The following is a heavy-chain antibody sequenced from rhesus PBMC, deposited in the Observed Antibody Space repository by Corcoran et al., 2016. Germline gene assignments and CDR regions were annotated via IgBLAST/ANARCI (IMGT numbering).Heavy chain of an antibody. CDR2: IYGRGWST. Sequence: QVQLQESGPGLVKPSETLSLTCAVSGGSISDSYYWSWIRQPPGKGMEWIGYIYGRGWSTQHNPAPTSRVTISPDTSKNQFALKLSAVTAADTAVYYCARAAYNIWTVYYEYWGQGVLVTVSS. D-gene: IGHD3-3*01. J-gene: IGHJ4*01. CDR1: GGSISDSYY. CDR3: ARAAYNIWTVYYEY. V-gene: IGHV4-106*01.